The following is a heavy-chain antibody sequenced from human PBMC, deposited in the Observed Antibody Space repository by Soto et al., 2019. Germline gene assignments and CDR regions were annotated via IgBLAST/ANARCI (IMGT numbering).Heavy chain of an antibody. D-gene: IGHD6-19*01. J-gene: IGHJ4*02. V-gene: IGHV1-69*13. CDR1: GGTFSSYA. CDR3: AREGIAVAGTIDY. Sequence: ASVKVSCKASGGTFSSYAISWVRQAPGQGLEWMGGIIPIFGTANYAQKFQGRVTITADESTSTAYMELSSLRSEDTAVYYCAREGIAVAGTIDYWGQGTLVTVSS. CDR2: IIPIFGTA.